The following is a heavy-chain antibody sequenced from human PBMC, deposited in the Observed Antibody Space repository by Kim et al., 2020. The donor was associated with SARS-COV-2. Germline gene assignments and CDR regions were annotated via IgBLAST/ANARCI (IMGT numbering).Heavy chain of an antibody. CDR3: AGGEWESSSSAAYNWFDP. J-gene: IGHJ5*02. V-gene: IGHV1-3*01. Sequence: ASVKVSCKASGYTFTSYAMHWVRQAPGQRLEWMGWINAGNGNTKYSQKFQGRVTITRDTSASTAYMELSSLRSEDTAVYYCAGGEWESSSSAAYNWFDPWGQGTLVTVSS. CDR1: GYTFTSYA. D-gene: IGHD6-6*01. CDR2: INAGNGNT.